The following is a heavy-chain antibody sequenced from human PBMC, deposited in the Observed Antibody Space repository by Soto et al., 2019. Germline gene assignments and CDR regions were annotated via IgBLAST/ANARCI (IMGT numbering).Heavy chain of an antibody. D-gene: IGHD2-15*01. CDR2: INAGNGNT. V-gene: IGHV1-3*01. CDR1: GYTFTNYA. Sequence: QVQLVQSGAEVKKPGASVKVSCKASGYTFTNYAMHSVRQAPGQRLEWMGWINAGNGNTKYSQKFQGRVTITRDTSASTAYMDLSSLRSEDTAVYYCARGPGGPDGPGDYWGQGTLVTVSS. J-gene: IGHJ4*02. CDR3: ARGPGGPDGPGDY.